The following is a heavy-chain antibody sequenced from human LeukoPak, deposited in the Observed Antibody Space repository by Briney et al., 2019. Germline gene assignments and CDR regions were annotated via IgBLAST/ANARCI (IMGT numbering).Heavy chain of an antibody. J-gene: IGHJ6*02. CDR1: GFTFNNNW. V-gene: IGHV3-7*03. Sequence: GGSLRLSCVVSGFTFNNNWMTWVRQAPGKGLEWVATIKPDGGEKYYVDSVKGRFTISRDNAKNSLYLQMSNLRAEDTAVYFCARGGGLDVWGQGATVTVSS. CDR3: ARGGGLDV. D-gene: IGHD3-16*01. CDR2: IKPDGGEK.